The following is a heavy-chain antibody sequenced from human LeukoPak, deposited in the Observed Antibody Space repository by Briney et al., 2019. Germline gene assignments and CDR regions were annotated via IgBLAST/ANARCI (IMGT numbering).Heavy chain of an antibody. D-gene: IGHD2-15*01. CDR2: IYPGDSDT. CDR1: GYSFTSYW. CDR3: ASRYCSGGTCYLS. Sequence: GESLKISCKGSGYSFTSYWIGWVRQMAGKGLEWMGIIYPGDSDTRYSPSFQGQVTISADKSISTAYLQWSSLKASDTAMYYCASRYCSGGTCYLSWGQGTLVTVSS. J-gene: IGHJ4*02. V-gene: IGHV5-51*01.